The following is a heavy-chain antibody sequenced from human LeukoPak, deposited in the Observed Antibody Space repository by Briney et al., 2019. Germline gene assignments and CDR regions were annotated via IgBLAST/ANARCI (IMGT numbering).Heavy chain of an antibody. D-gene: IGHD5-12*01. CDR3: ARALDIVATINYYGMDV. CDR2: IWYDGSNK. CDR1: GFTFSSYG. Sequence: GGTLRLSCAASGFTFSSYGMHWVRQAPGKGLEWVAVIWYDGSNKYYADSVKGRFTISRDNSKNTLYLQMNSLRAEDTAVYYCARALDIVATINYYGMDVWGQGTTVTVPS. J-gene: IGHJ6*02. V-gene: IGHV3-33*01.